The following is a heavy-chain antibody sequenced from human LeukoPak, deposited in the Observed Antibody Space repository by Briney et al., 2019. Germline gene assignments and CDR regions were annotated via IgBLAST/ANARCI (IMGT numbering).Heavy chain of an antibody. Sequence: SETLSLTCTVSGGSISSGSYYWSWIRQPAGKGLEWIGRIYTSGSTNYNPSLKSRVTISVDTSKNQFSLKLSSVTAADTAVYYCARESGGFIAARPYYYYYMDVWGKGTTVTVSS. CDR3: ARESGGFIAARPYYYYYMDV. D-gene: IGHD6-6*01. V-gene: IGHV4-61*02. CDR1: GGSISSGSYY. CDR2: IYTSGST. J-gene: IGHJ6*03.